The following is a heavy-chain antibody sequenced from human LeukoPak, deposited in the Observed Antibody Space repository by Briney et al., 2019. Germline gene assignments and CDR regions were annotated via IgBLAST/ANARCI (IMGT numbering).Heavy chain of an antibody. V-gene: IGHV3-7*04. CDR1: GFTFSSYW. D-gene: IGHD3-10*01. CDR3: ASDREYYYGSGSFDY. Sequence: GGSLRLSCAASGFTFSSYWMSWVRQAPGKGLEWVANIKQDGSEKYYVDSVKGRFTISRDNAKNSLYLQMNSLRAEDTAMYYCASDREYYYGSGSFDYWGQGTLVTVSS. CDR2: IKQDGSEK. J-gene: IGHJ4*02.